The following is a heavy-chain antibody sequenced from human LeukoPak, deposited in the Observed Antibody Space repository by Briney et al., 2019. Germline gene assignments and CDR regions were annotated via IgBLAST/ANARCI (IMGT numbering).Heavy chain of an antibody. CDR1: GDSFGCYY. Sequence: SETLSLTCAVYGDSFGCYYWTWIRPPPARGLEGIGEINYSGNNNYKPSLKSRLTISVDTSKNQFSLNLSSVTAADTAVYYCARRRSMLRGAVTKYYFDFWGQGTLVTVSS. CDR3: ARRRSMLRGAVTKYYFDF. J-gene: IGHJ4*02. CDR2: INYSGNN. V-gene: IGHV4-34*01. D-gene: IGHD3-10*01.